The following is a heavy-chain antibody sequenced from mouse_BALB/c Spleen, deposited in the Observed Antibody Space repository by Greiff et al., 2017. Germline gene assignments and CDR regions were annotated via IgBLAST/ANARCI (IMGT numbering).Heavy chain of an antibody. J-gene: IGHJ2*01. CDR1: GFTFSSYA. V-gene: IGHV5-6-5*01. CDR3: ARNYYGSPYFDY. D-gene: IGHD1-1*01. Sequence: EVKLVESGGGLVKPGGSLKLSCAASGFTFSSYAMSWVRQTPEKRLEWVASISSGGSTYYPDSVKGRFTISRDNARNILYLQMSSLRSEDTAMYYCARNYYGSPYFDYWGQGTTLTVSP. CDR2: ISSGGST.